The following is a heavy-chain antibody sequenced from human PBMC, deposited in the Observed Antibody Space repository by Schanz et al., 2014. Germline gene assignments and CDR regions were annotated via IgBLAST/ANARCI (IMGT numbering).Heavy chain of an antibody. V-gene: IGHV4-59*12. Sequence: QVQLQESGPGLVKPSETLSLTCTVSGGSISSYYWSWIRQPPGKGLEWIGYIFFRGSTYYNPSLKSRVTISIATSKNQFSLRLTSVTAADTAVYYCYGMDVWGQGTTVTVSS. CDR2: IFFRGST. CDR1: GGSISSYY. CDR3: YGMDV. J-gene: IGHJ6*02.